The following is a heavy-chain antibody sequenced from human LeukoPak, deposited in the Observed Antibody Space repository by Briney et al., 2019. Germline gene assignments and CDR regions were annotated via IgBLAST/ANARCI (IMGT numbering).Heavy chain of an antibody. CDR1: GRSISGYY. D-gene: IGHD3-16*01. CDR3: ARFTYTTRPSDV. V-gene: IGHV4-4*09. J-gene: IGHJ6*04. CDR2: IYSSGST. Sequence: PSETLSLTCSVSGRSISGYYWSWIRQPPGQTLEWIGYIYSSGSTNYNPSLQSRVTMSVDTSMNQFSLRLSSVTAADTAVYYCARFTYTTRPSDVWGKGTTVTVSS.